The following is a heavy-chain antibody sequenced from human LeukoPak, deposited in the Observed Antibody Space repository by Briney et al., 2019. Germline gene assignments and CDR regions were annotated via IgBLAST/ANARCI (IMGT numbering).Heavy chain of an antibody. CDR2: IYSGGNT. D-gene: IGHD3-16*01. CDR1: GFTVSTNY. CDR3: ANYPVGGATGVDY. Sequence: GGSLRLSCVASGFTVSTNYMSWVRQAPGKGLEWVSFIYSGGNTFYAGSVKGRFTISRDNSKNTLYLQMNSLRAEDTAVYYCANYPVGGATGVDYWGQGTLVTVSS. J-gene: IGHJ4*02. V-gene: IGHV3-66*01.